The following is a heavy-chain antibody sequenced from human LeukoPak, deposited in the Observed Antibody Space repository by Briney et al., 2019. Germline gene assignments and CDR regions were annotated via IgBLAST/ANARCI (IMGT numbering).Heavy chain of an antibody. CDR2: IKQDGSEK. V-gene: IGHV3-7*01. D-gene: IGHD3-22*01. CDR1: GFTFSSYW. CDR3: ARDQATVDYYDSSGYYH. J-gene: IGHJ5*02. Sequence: GGSLRLSCAASGFTFSSYWMSWVRQAPGKGLEWVANIKQDGSEKYYVDSVKGRFTISRDNAKNSLYLQMNSLRAEDTAVYYCARDQATVDYYDSSGYYHWGQGTLVTVSS.